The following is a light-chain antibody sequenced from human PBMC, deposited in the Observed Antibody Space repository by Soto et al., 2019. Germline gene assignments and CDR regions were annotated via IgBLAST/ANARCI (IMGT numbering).Light chain of an antibody. CDR2: SAS. Sequence: DVQLTQSPSFMSLSAGDRVTITCRASQGISNSLAWYQQKPGKAPKLLIYSASTLPSGVPSRFSGGFSGTEFTLTISSLQPEDFATYYCQQLYRYPITFGQGTRLEIK. CDR3: QQLYRYPIT. CDR1: QGISNS. V-gene: IGKV1-9*01. J-gene: IGKJ5*01.